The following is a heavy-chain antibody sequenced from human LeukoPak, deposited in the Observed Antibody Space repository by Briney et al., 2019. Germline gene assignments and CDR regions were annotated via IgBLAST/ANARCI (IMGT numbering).Heavy chain of an antibody. CDR2: INHSGST. V-gene: IGHV4-34*01. Sequence: SETLSLTCAVYDGSFSGYYWSWIRQPPGKGLEWIGEINHSGSTNYNPSLKSRVTISVDTSKNQFSLKLSSVTAADTAVYYCAINRRRSSGWYGRDYWGQGTLVTVSS. CDR3: AINRRRSSGWYGRDY. J-gene: IGHJ4*02. CDR1: DGSFSGYY. D-gene: IGHD6-19*01.